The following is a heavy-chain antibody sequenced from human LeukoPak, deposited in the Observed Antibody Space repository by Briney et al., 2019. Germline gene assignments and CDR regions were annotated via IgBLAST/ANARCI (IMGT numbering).Heavy chain of an antibody. Sequence: PGGSLRLSCAASGFTFSSYAMSWVRQAPGKGLEWVSSISSSGNYIDYADSVKGRFNISRDNANNSVYLQMDSLRVEDTAVYYCARLMVRGVTWGSPLDYWGQGILVTVSS. CDR2: ISSSGNYI. J-gene: IGHJ4*02. V-gene: IGHV3-21*01. D-gene: IGHD3-10*01. CDR3: ARLMVRGVTWGSPLDY. CDR1: GFTFSSYA.